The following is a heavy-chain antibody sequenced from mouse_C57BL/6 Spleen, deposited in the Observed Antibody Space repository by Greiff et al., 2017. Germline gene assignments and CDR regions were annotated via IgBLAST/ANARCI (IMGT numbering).Heavy chain of an antibody. V-gene: IGHV1-81*01. CDR1: GYTFTSYG. D-gene: IGHD2-4*01. CDR3: ARRDDYDAYFDY. J-gene: IGHJ2*01. Sequence: VKLMESGAELARPGASVKLSCKASGYTFTSYGISWVKQRTGQGLEWIGEIYPRSGNTYYNEKFKGKATLTADKSSSTAYMELRSLTSEDSAVYFCARRDDYDAYFDYWGQGTTLTVSS. CDR2: IYPRSGNT.